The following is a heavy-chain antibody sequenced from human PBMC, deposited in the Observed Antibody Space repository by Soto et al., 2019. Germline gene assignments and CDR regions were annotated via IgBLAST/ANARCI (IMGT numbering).Heavy chain of an antibody. V-gene: IGHV5-51*01. D-gene: IGHD6-13*01. CDR2: IYPGDSDT. Sequence: GESLKISCKGSGYSFTSYWIGWVRQMPGKGLEWMGIIYPGDSDTRYSPSFQGQVTISADKSISTAYLQWSGLKASDTAMYYCARIPHSSSWYRLAFDIWGQGTMVTVSS. CDR3: ARIPHSSSWYRLAFDI. J-gene: IGHJ3*02. CDR1: GYSFTSYW.